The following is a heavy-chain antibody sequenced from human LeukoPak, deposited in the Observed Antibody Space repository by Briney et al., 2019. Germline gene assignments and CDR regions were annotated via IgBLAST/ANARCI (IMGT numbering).Heavy chain of an antibody. CDR3: ARSTSSXDAFDI. CDR1: GFTFSSYD. Sequence: GGSLRLSCAASGFTFSSYDMHWVRQATGKGLEWVSAIGTAGDTYYPGSVKGRFTISRENAKNSLYLQMNSLRAGDTAVYYCARSTSSXDAFDIWGQXTMVTVSS. CDR2: IGTAGDT. J-gene: IGHJ3*02. D-gene: IGHD3-10*01. V-gene: IGHV3-13*01.